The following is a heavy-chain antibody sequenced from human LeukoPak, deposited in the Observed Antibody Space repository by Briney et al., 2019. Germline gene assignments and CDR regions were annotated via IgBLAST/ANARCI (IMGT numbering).Heavy chain of an antibody. D-gene: IGHD2-21*02. Sequence: SETLSLTCTVSGDSLRKSTFYWVWIRQPLGKGLEWIGSIYYSGGADYNPSLQSRVTISVDTSKNEFSLKVRSVTATDTAVYFCARTHCEGDCFSAIRYWGQGTPVTVSS. CDR3: ARTHCEGDCFSAIRY. V-gene: IGHV4-39*07. CDR2: IYYSGGA. CDR1: GDSLRKSTFY. J-gene: IGHJ4*02.